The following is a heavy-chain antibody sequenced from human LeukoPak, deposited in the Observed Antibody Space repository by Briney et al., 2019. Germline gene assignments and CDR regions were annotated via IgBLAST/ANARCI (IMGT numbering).Heavy chain of an antibody. V-gene: IGHV4-4*07. CDR2: IYTSGST. CDR1: GGSFSGYY. CDR3: ARDPLLLWFGELLTPNYYYMDV. D-gene: IGHD3-10*01. Sequence: SETLSLTCAVYGGSFSGYYWSWIRQPAGKGLEWIGRIYTSGSTNYNPSLKSRVTISVDTSKNQFSLKLSSVTAADTAVYYCARDPLLLWFGELLTPNYYYMDVWGKGTTVTVSS. J-gene: IGHJ6*03.